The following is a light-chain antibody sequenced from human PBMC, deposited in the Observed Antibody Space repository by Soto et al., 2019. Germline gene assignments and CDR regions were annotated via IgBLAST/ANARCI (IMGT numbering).Light chain of an antibody. CDR3: QQYDTSPGT. CDR1: QSVRSSY. Sequence: ETVLTQSPGTLSLSPGERATLSCRASQSVRSSYLAWYQQKPGQAPRLLISGASSRATGIPDRFSGSGSGTDFTLTISRLEPEDFAVYYCQQYDTSPGTFGQGTKVDIK. V-gene: IGKV3-20*01. CDR2: GAS. J-gene: IGKJ1*01.